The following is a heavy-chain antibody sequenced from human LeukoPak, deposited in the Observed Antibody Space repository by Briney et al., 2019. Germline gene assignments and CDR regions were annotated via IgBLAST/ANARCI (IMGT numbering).Heavy chain of an antibody. CDR2: IKQDGSEK. CDR1: GFTFSSYG. Sequence: GGSLRLSCAASGFTFSSYGMIWVRQAPGKGLEWVANIKQDGSEKYYVDSVKGRFIISRDNAKNSLYLQMNSLRAEDTAVYYCARARVEYSYDLFDYWGQGTLVTVSS. CDR3: ARARVEYSYDLFDY. J-gene: IGHJ4*02. D-gene: IGHD5-18*01. V-gene: IGHV3-7*01.